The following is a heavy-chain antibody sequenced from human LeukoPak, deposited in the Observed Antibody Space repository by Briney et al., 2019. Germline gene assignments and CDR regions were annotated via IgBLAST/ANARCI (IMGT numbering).Heavy chain of an antibody. J-gene: IGHJ4*02. Sequence: PGGSLRLSCAASGFTFSSFTMNWARQVPGKGLEWVSYISLGSSTMFYADSVKGRFTISRDNAKNSLYLQMNSLRDDDTAVYYCARGRASYYFDYWGQGTLVTVSS. V-gene: IGHV3-48*02. CDR1: GFTFSSFT. CDR2: ISLGSSTM. CDR3: ARGRASYYFDY.